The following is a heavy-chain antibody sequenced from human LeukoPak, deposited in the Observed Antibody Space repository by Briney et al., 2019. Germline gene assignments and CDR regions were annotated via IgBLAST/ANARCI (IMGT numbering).Heavy chain of an antibody. D-gene: IGHD6-6*01. J-gene: IGHJ4*02. CDR2: INPNSGGT. V-gene: IGHV1-2*02. CDR1: GYTFTGYY. Sequence: ASVKVPCKASGYTFTGYYMHWVRQAPGQGLEWMGWINPNSGGTNYAQKFQGRVTMTRDTSISTAYMELSRLRSDDTAVYYCARALYSSSSLVYWGQGTLVTVSS. CDR3: ARALYSSSSLVY.